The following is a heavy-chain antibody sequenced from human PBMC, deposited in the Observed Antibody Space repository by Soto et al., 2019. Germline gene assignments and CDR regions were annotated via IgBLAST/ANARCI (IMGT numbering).Heavy chain of an antibody. V-gene: IGHV4-4*02. D-gene: IGHD6-19*01. J-gene: IGHJ3*02. CDR3: ARQSSGWANDAFDI. CDR1: SGSISSSNW. CDR2: IYHSGST. Sequence: PSETLSLTCAVSSGSISSSNWWSWVRQPPGKGLEWIGEIYHSGSTNYNPSLKSRVTISVDKSKNQFSLKLSSVTAADTAVYYCARQSSGWANDAFDIWGQGTMVTFSS.